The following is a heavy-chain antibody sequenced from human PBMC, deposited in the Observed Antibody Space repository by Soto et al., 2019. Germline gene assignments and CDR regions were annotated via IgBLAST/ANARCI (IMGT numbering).Heavy chain of an antibody. CDR2: IIPIFGTA. CDR1: GGTFSSYA. J-gene: IGHJ4*02. D-gene: IGHD3-22*01. CDR3: ARGGSDYYDSSGSPTFDY. V-gene: IGHV1-69*01. Sequence: QVQLVQSGAEVKKPGSSVKVSCKASGGTFSSYAISWVRQAPGQGFEWMGGIIPIFGTANYAQKFQGRVTITADESTSTAYMELSSLRSEDTAVYYCARGGSDYYDSSGSPTFDYWGQGTLVTVSS.